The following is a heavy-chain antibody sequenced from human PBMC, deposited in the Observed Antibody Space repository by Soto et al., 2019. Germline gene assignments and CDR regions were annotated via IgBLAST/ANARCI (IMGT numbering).Heavy chain of an antibody. CDR3: ASEDYGDDADAFDI. Sequence: SETLSLTCTVSGGSISNYYWSWIRQPPGKGLEWIGYIYYSGSTNYNPSLKSRVTISVDTSKNQFSLQLSSVTAADTAVYYCASEDYGDDADAFDIWGQGTMATVSS. CDR1: GGSISNYY. CDR2: IYYSGST. V-gene: IGHV4-59*01. D-gene: IGHD4-17*01. J-gene: IGHJ3*02.